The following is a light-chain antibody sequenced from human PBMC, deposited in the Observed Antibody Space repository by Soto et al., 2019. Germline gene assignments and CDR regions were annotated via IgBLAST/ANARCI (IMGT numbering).Light chain of an antibody. CDR3: LQYSSPPRT. V-gene: IGKV4-1*01. Sequence: DIVMTQFPYSMAVSLDERATINCRSSQSVLHTSNNKNYLGWYQQKPGQLPKLLIYWASNREFGVPDRFSGRGSGTDFTLTISSMQSEDVAVYYCLQYSSPPRTFGQGTKVDIK. CDR2: WAS. J-gene: IGKJ1*01. CDR1: QSVLHTSNNKNY.